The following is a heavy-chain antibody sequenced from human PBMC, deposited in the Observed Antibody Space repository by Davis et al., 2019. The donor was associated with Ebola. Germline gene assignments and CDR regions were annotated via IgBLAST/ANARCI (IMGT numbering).Heavy chain of an antibody. Sequence: GESLTISCAASGFTFSSYAMSWVRQAPGKGLEWVSAISGSGGSTYYADSVKGRFTISRDNSKNTLYLQMNSLRAEDTAVYYCAKDSSGSTYNWFDPWGQGTLVTVSS. J-gene: IGHJ5*02. CDR2: ISGSGGST. CDR3: AKDSSGSTYNWFDP. D-gene: IGHD6-19*01. V-gene: IGHV3-23*01. CDR1: GFTFSSYA.